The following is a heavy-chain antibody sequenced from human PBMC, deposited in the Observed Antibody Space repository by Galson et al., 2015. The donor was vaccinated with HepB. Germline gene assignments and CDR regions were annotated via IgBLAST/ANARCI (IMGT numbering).Heavy chain of an antibody. CDR2: VRGSGNT. CDR1: GDSLRTFS. Sequence: ETLSLTCTVSGDSLRTFSWSWIRQALGKGLEWIGFVRGSGNTAYNPALRSRVNISSDTSKNQLCLPLKSVTATDTAAYYCARQSHGSGQNCFDYWGQGTLVTVSS. V-gene: IGHV4-59*08. J-gene: IGHJ4*02. CDR3: ARQSHGSGQNCFDY. D-gene: IGHD2-15*01.